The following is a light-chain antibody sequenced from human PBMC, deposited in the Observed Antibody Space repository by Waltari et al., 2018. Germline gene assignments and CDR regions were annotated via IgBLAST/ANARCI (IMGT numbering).Light chain of an antibody. CDR3: LQDYNYPRT. J-gene: IGKJ2*01. Sequence: AIQMTQSPSSLSASVGARFTITCRASQGIRNELAWYQQKPGKAPKVLIYGASSLQSGVPSRFTGSGSDTDFTLTISSLQPEDFATYYCLQDYNYPRTFGQGTKLEIK. V-gene: IGKV1-6*01. CDR1: QGIRNE. CDR2: GAS.